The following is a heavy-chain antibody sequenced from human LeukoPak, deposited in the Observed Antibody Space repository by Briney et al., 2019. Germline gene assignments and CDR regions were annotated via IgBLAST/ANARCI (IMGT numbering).Heavy chain of an antibody. V-gene: IGHV1-2*02. J-gene: IGHJ6*03. CDR1: GYMFTGYY. D-gene: IGHD6-19*01. CDR3: ARVVAVTGTPVYYMDV. Sequence: ASVKVSCKASGYMFTGYYMHWVRQAPGQGLEWMGWINPNSGGTNYAQKFQGRVTMTRDTSISTAYMDLNRLRSDDPAVYYCARVVAVTGTPVYYMDVWGKGTTVTVSS. CDR2: INPNSGGT.